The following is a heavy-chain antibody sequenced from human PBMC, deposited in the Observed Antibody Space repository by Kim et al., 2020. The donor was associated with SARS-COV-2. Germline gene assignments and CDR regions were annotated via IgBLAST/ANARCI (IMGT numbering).Heavy chain of an antibody. CDR3: ARLAAGIGY. CDR1: GGSFSGYY. V-gene: IGHV4-34*01. Sequence: SETLSLTCAVYGGSFSGYYWSWIRQPPGKGLEWIGEINHSGSTNYNPSLKSRVTISVDTSKNQFSLKRSSVTAADTAAYYWARLAAGIGYWGQGTLVTVS. CDR2: INHSGST. D-gene: IGHD6-13*01. J-gene: IGHJ4*02.